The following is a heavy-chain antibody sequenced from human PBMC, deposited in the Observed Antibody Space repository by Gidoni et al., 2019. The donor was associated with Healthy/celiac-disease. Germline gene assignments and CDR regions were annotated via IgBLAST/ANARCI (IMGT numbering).Heavy chain of an antibody. D-gene: IGHD6-19*01. CDR3: ARTPGIAVSHFDY. V-gene: IGHV3-30-3*01. J-gene: IGHJ4*02. Sequence: QVQLLESGGGVVQPGRSLRLSCAASGFTFSSYAMHWVRQAPGKGLGWWAVISYDGSNKYYADSVKGRYTISRDNSKNTLYLQMNSLRAEDTAVYYCARTPGIAVSHFDYWGQGTLVTVSS. CDR1: GFTFSSYA. CDR2: ISYDGSNK.